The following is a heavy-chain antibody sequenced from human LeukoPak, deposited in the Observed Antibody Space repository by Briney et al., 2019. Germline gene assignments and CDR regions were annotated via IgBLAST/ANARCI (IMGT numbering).Heavy chain of an antibody. D-gene: IGHD4-17*01. Sequence: PWGSLRLSCAASGFTFSSYGMHWVRQAPGKGLEWVAVIWYDGSNKYYADSVKGRFTISRDDSKNTLYLQMNSLRAEDTAVYYCARADYGRTSWGQGTLVTVSS. CDR3: ARADYGRTS. V-gene: IGHV3-33*01. CDR2: IWYDGSNK. J-gene: IGHJ4*02. CDR1: GFTFSSYG.